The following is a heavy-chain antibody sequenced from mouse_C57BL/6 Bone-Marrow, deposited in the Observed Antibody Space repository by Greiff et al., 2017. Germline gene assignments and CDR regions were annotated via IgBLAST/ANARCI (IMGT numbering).Heavy chain of an antibody. CDR1: GYTFTSYW. CDR3: AHGNYFDWYFAV. Sequence: QQSCKASGYTFTSYWMHWGTQRPGRGLEWIGRIDPNSGGTKYTEKFKSKATLTVDKPSSTAYMPLSSLTSEDSSVYYCAHGNYFDWYFAVWCPGTTVTVSS. V-gene: IGHV1-72*01. D-gene: IGHD2-1*01. J-gene: IGHJ1*01. CDR2: IDPNSGGT.